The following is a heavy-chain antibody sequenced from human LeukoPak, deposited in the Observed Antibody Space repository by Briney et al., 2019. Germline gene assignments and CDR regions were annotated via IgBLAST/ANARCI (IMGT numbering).Heavy chain of an antibody. CDR2: ISSISTYI. J-gene: IGHJ4*02. CDR3: ARVQRGEMATFDY. CDR1: GFIFSSYS. V-gene: IGHV3-21*01. Sequence: GGSLRLSCAASGFIFSSYSMNWVRHAPGKGLEGVSSISSISTYIHYADSLKGRFTISRDNARNSLYLQINSLRVEDTAVYYCARVQRGEMATFDYWGQGTLVTVSS. D-gene: IGHD5-24*01.